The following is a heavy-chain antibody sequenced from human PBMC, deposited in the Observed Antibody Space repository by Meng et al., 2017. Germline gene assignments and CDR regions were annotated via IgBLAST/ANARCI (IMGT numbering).Heavy chain of an antibody. CDR2: IYWNDDK. CDR3: AHRSKRAIFQS. Sequence: SGPTLVKPTQTLTLTCTFSGFPLTTSGGGGGWIRQPPGKALEWLVLIYWNDDKRYSTSLKSRLTITKDTSRNQVVLTMTNLNPVDTAPYYCAHRSKRAIFQSRGQGTLVTVSS. V-gene: IGHV2-5*01. CDR1: GFPLTTSGGG. D-gene: IGHD2-2*02. J-gene: IGHJ4*02.